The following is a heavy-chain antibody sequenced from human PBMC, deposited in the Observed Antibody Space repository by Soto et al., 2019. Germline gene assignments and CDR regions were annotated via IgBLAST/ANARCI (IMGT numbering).Heavy chain of an antibody. J-gene: IGHJ6*02. Sequence: SVQVSCKASGYSFTTYALHWVRQAPGQRLEWMAWINGGNGNTKYSQKFQDRVNITRDTSASIAYMELSSLRSEDTAVYYCARGKGMEENYYYHGMDVWGQGTTVTV. V-gene: IGHV1-3*01. CDR2: INGGNGNT. CDR3: ARGKGMEENYYYHGMDV. D-gene: IGHD1-1*01. CDR1: GYSFTTYA.